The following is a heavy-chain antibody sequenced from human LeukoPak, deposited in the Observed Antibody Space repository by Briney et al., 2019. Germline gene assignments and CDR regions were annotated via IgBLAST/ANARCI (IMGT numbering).Heavy chain of an antibody. V-gene: IGHV1-18*01. CDR2: ISAYNGNT. CDR1: GGTFSSYA. CDR3: ARDSSGYYYVSDYFDY. J-gene: IGHJ4*02. Sequence: ASVKVSCKASGGTFSSYAISWVRQAPGQGLEWMGWISAYNGNTNYAQKLQGRVTMTTDTSTSTAYMELRSLRSDDTAVYYCARDSSGYYYVSDYFDYWGQGTLVTVSS. D-gene: IGHD3-22*01.